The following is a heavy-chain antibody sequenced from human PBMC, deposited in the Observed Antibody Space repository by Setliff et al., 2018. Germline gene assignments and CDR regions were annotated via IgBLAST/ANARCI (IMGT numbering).Heavy chain of an antibody. V-gene: IGHV4-59*11. CDR1: GGSISHHY. Sequence: SETLSLTCTVSGGSISHHYWSWIRQPPGKGLEWVGYMYNSGNTNYNPSLRRRVAISVDKSKNQFSLKLSSVTAADTAVYYCARALLWFGEGMDVWGEGTTVTVSS. CDR3: ARALLWFGEGMDV. D-gene: IGHD3-10*01. CDR2: MYNSGNT. J-gene: IGHJ6*03.